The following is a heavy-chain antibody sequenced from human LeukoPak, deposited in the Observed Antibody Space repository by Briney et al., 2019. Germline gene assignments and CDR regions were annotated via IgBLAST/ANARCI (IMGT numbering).Heavy chain of an antibody. Sequence: GGSLSLSCAASGFTFSSYWMHWVRQAPGKGLVWVSRINTDGSSTSYADSVKGRFTISRDNAKNTLFLLMNGLRAEDTAVYYCARVSLSSGCLSNWGQGTLVTVSS. V-gene: IGHV3-74*01. D-gene: IGHD6-19*01. CDR1: GFTFSSYW. CDR3: ARVSLSSGCLSN. J-gene: IGHJ4*02. CDR2: INTDGSST.